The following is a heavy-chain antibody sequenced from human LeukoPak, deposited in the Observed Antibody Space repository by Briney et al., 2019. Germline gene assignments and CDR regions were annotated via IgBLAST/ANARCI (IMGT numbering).Heavy chain of an antibody. V-gene: IGHV4-4*02. CDR3: ASLGGSPSSRSCYMEWSQDY. CDR1: GHSISSCSW. J-gene: IGHJ4*02. Sequence: SKTRSLICAVSGHSISSCSWWSHVRQPPGKGLQWIGEIYHSGSTNYNPFLKSRVTVSVDKSKNQCYLKMSFVTAADTAVYYCASLGGSPSSRSCYMEWSQDYWGQGTLVTVSS. D-gene: IGHD2-2*02. CDR2: IYHSGST.